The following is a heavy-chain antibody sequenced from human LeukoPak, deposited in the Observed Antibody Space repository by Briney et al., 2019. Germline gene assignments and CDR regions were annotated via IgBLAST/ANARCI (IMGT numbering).Heavy chain of an antibody. D-gene: IGHD4-23*01. CDR1: GYTFVDHY. J-gene: IGHJ4*02. CDR3: GTIPASGVAPPVDY. V-gene: IGHV1-69-2*01. Sequence: ASVKISCKGFGYTFVDHYMHWVRQAPGTGFEWMGRVDPEDGETIYSQKFQGRVTITADTSTDTHYMELRSLRSEDTAVYYCGTIPASGVAPPVDYWGQGTLVTVSS. CDR2: VDPEDGET.